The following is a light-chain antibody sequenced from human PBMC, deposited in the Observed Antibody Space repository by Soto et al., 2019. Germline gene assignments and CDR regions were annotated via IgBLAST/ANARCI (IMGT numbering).Light chain of an antibody. Sequence: DIVMTQTPLSLSVTPGQPASISCKSSQTLLHSNRKTYLYWYLQKPGQPPQLLIHGVSNRFSGVPDRLSGSGSETDFTLKISRVEAEDVGVYYCMQSLNRPLTFGGGTKVEIK. V-gene: IGKV2D-29*01. J-gene: IGKJ4*01. CDR2: GVS. CDR1: QTLLHSNRKTY. CDR3: MQSLNRPLT.